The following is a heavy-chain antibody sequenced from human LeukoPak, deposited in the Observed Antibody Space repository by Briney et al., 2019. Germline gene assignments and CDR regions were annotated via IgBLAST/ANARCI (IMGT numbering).Heavy chain of an antibody. Sequence: SETLSLTCTVSGGSISSGSYYWSWIRQHPGKGLEWIGYIYYSGSTYYNPSLKSRVTISVDTSKNQFSLKLTSVTAADTAVYYCARVRSEYYDTSGYYDYWGQGTLVTVSS. CDR3: ARVRSEYYDTSGYYDY. CDR2: IYYSGST. D-gene: IGHD3-22*01. CDR1: GGSISSGSYY. V-gene: IGHV4-31*03. J-gene: IGHJ4*02.